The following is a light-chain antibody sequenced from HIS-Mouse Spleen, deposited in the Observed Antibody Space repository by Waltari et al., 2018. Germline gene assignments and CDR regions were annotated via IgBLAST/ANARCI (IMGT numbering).Light chain of an antibody. CDR3: ISDTSSSTYV. Sequence: QSALTQPASVSGSPGQSITISCTGTSSDVGGYNYVSWYQQHPGKAPKLMIYDVSTRPLGFSNRFSGSMSGNTASLTIFGLQAEDEADYECISDTSSSTYVFGTGTKVTVL. J-gene: IGLJ1*01. CDR1: SSDVGGYNY. V-gene: IGLV2-14*03. CDR2: DVS.